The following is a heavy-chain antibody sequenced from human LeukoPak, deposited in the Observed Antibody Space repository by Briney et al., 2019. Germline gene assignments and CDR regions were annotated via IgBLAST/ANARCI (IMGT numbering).Heavy chain of an antibody. CDR2: ISGSGGST. CDR1: GFTFSSYA. D-gene: IGHD2-15*01. V-gene: IGHV3-23*01. J-gene: IGHJ4*02. CDR3: AKTSSPGYCSGGSCYFTFQYYFDY. Sequence: PAGSLRLSCAASGFTFSSYAMSWVRQAPGKWLEWVSAISGSGGSTYYPAPVKGRFTISRDNSKNSLYLRMNSLRAEDTAVYYCAKTSSPGYCSGGSCYFTFQYYFDYWGQGTLVTVSS.